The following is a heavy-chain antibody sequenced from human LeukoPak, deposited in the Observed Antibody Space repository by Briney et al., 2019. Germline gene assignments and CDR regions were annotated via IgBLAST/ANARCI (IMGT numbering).Heavy chain of an antibody. CDR1: GLTFSRYA. CDR2: TSGSGDRK. V-gene: IGHV3-23*01. D-gene: IGHD2-2*01. CDR3: AKTDCGSTSCHYYYGMDV. J-gene: IGHJ6*02. Sequence: GGSLRLSCAASGLTFSRYAMTWVRQASGKGLEWVSSTSGSGDRKYYADSVKGRFTISRDNSKNTLYLQMNSLRAEDTAVYYCAKTDCGSTSCHYYYGMDVWGQGTTVTVSS.